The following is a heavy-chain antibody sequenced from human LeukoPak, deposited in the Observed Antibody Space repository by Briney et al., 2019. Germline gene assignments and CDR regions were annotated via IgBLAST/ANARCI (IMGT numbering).Heavy chain of an antibody. CDR2: IWYDGSNK. J-gene: IGHJ4*02. CDR3: ARDHPYNSALRFDW. CDR1: GFTFSSYG. Sequence: GGSLRLSCAASGFTFSSYGMHWVRQAPGKGLEWVAVIWYDGSNKYYADSVKGRFTISRDNSKNTLYLQMNSLRAEDTAVYYCARDHPYNSALRFDWWGQGTLVTVSS. V-gene: IGHV3-33*01. D-gene: IGHD6-19*01.